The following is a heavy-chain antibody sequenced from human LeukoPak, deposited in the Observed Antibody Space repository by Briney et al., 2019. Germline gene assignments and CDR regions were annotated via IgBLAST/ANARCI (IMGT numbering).Heavy chain of an antibody. CDR2: INSDGSST. J-gene: IGHJ5*02. Sequence: SGGSLRLSCAASGFTFSSYWMHWVRQAPGKGLVWVSRINSDGSSTSYADSVKGRLTISRDNAKNTLYLQMNSLRAEDTAVYYCARAQGDSSGYYRIPTGDWFDPWGQGTLVTVSS. CDR3: ARAQGDSSGYYRIPTGDWFDP. CDR1: GFTFSSYW. V-gene: IGHV3-74*01. D-gene: IGHD3-22*01.